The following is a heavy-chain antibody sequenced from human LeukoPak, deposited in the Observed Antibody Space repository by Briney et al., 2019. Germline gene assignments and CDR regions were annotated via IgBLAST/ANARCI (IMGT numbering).Heavy chain of an antibody. V-gene: IGHV3-30*04. CDR3: ARGGYSGYDFIVFAFDI. Sequence: GESLKISCAASGFTFSDYAVHWVRQAPGKGLEWMAIVSSDGSKENHADSVKGRFTISRDNSKNTLYLHMNSLRVEDTAVYYCARGGYSGYDFIVFAFDIWGQGTMVTVSS. CDR1: GFTFSDYA. D-gene: IGHD5-12*01. J-gene: IGHJ3*02. CDR2: VSSDGSKE.